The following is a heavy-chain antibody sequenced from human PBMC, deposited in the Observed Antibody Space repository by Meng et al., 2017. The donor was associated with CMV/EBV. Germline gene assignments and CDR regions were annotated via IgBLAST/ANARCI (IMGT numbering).Heavy chain of an antibody. V-gene: IGHV3-30-3*01. J-gene: IGHJ4*02. CDR1: GFTFSSYA. D-gene: IGHD3-10*01. Sequence: GGSLRLSCAASGFTFSSYAMHWVRQAPGKGLEWVAVIPYDGSNKYYADSVKGRFTISRDNSKNTLYLQMNSLRAEDTAVYYCAREDSGLNYFDYWGQGTLVTVSS. CDR2: IPYDGSNK. CDR3: AREDSGLNYFDY.